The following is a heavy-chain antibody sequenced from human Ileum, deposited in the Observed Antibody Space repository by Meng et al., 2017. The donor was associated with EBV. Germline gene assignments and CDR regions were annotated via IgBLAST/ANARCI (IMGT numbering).Heavy chain of an antibody. Sequence: QVRLVQSGAEVQKPCASVKVSCKASGYTFTRYAMHWVRQAPGRRLQWMGWINAGNGNTKYSQKFQGRFTITRDTSASTAYMELSSLRSEDTAVYYCARYYDILTGYYNVMGWFDPWGQGTLVTVSS. CDR3: ARYYDILTGYYNVMGWFDP. CDR2: INAGNGNT. D-gene: IGHD3-9*01. V-gene: IGHV1-3*01. J-gene: IGHJ5*02. CDR1: GYTFTRYA.